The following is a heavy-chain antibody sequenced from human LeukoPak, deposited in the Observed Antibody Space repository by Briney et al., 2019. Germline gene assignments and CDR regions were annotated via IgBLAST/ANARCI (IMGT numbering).Heavy chain of an antibody. Sequence: PSETLSLTCTVSGGSISSYYWSWIRQPPGKGLEWIGYIYYSGSTNYNPSLKSRVTISVDTSKNQFSLKLSSVTAADTAVYYCARGGRPDYYDSTGSFDYWGQGTLVTVPS. J-gene: IGHJ4*02. V-gene: IGHV4-59*01. D-gene: IGHD3-22*01. CDR2: IYYSGST. CDR1: GGSISSYY. CDR3: ARGGRPDYYDSTGSFDY.